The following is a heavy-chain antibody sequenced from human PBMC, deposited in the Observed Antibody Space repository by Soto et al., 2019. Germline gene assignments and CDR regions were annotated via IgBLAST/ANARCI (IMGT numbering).Heavy chain of an antibody. Sequence: GSLRLSCAASGFTFSSYSMNWVRQAPGKGLEWVSSISSSSSYIYYADSVKGRFTISRDNAKNSLYLQMNSLRAEDTAVYYFARDVLRGIAVAGTVDYWGQGTLVTVSS. CDR2: ISSSSSYI. J-gene: IGHJ4*02. CDR1: GFTFSSYS. D-gene: IGHD6-19*01. CDR3: ARDVLRGIAVAGTVDY. V-gene: IGHV3-21*01.